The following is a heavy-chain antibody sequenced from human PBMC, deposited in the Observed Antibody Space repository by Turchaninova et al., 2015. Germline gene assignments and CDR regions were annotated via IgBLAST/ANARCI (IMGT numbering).Heavy chain of an antibody. Sequence: QVQLVESGGGVVQPGRSLRLSCAASGFHFSRYGMHWVRQAPGKGLEWVAVISYDGSNKYYADSVKGRFTISRDNSKNTLYLQMNSLRAEDTAVYYCAKDHDSSSSCVDYWGQGTLVTVSS. V-gene: IGHV3-30*18. CDR2: ISYDGSNK. CDR1: GFHFSRYG. CDR3: AKDHDSSSSCVDY. J-gene: IGHJ4*02. D-gene: IGHD6-6*01.